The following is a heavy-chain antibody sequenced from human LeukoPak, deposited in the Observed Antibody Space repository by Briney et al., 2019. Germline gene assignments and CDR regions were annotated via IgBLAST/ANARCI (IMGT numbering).Heavy chain of an antibody. J-gene: IGHJ4*02. Sequence: PGGSLRLSCEASGFTFSTYWMHWVRQAPGKGLVWVSRIKNDGTTTYYADSVKGRFTISSDNARNTLYLQMNSLRAEDTAVYYCARSDYFHDWGQGALVTVSS. V-gene: IGHV3-74*01. CDR1: GFTFSTYW. CDR3: ARSDYFHD. CDR2: IKNDGTTT.